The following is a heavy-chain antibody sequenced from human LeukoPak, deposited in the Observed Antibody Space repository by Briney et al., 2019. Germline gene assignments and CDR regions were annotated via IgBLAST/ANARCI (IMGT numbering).Heavy chain of an antibody. J-gene: IGHJ4*01. CDR3: ARDGTAAGLYFDL. V-gene: IGHV3-7*01. Sequence: PGGSLTLPCALSGLTFTDYWVQCARHAPGEGRECVTSIRQDGGEKSYVDSVKGRFTISRDNTKSSLYLQINSLRAEDTAVYYCARDGTAAGLYFDLWGQGTLVTVSS. D-gene: IGHD6-13*01. CDR2: IRQDGGEK. CDR1: GLTFTDYW.